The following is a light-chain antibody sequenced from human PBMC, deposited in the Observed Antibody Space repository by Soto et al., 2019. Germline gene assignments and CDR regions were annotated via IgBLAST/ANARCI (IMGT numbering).Light chain of an antibody. CDR3: QQYGSSPLFT. Sequence: EIVLTQSPGTLSLSPGERATRSCRASQSVSSSYLAWYQQKPAQGPRLLIYGASSRATGIPDRFSGSGSGTDFTLTISRLEPEDFAVYYCQQYGSSPLFTFGPGTKVDIK. CDR1: QSVSSSY. V-gene: IGKV3-20*01. J-gene: IGKJ3*01. CDR2: GAS.